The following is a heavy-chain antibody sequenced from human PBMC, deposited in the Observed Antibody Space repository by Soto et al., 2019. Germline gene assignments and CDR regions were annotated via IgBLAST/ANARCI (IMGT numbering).Heavy chain of an antibody. CDR1: VFTFSSYA. D-gene: IGHD5-18*01. CDR3: ARSRGYSYGFYGMDV. V-gene: IGHV3-30-3*01. CDR2: ISYDGSNK. Sequence: GRSLRLSCSASVFTFSSYAMHWCRQAPGKGLEWVAVISYDGSNKYYADSVKGRFTISRDNSKNTLYLQMNSLRAEDTAVYYCARSRGYSYGFYGMDVWGQGTTVTVSS. J-gene: IGHJ6*02.